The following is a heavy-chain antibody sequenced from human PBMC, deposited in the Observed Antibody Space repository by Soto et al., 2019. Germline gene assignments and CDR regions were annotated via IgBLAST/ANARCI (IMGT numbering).Heavy chain of an antibody. CDR1: GYIFVNYG. D-gene: IGHD3-16*01. V-gene: IGHV1-18*01. CDR2: ISPYTGNT. J-gene: IGHJ6*02. Sequence: QVQLVQSGDEVRKPGASVKVSCKASGYIFVNYGIAWVRQAPGQGLEWMGWISPYTGNTHSASKVQGRLTMTTDTSTSTAYMDLGSLTSDDTAVYYCVMVDNYVTPTPQDVWGQGTTVTVSS. CDR3: VMVDNYVTPTPQDV.